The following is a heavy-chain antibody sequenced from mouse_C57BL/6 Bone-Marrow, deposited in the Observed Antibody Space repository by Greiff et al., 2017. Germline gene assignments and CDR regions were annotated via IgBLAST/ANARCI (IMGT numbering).Heavy chain of an antibody. CDR3: ARMGIYYDYDGFDY. D-gene: IGHD2-4*01. J-gene: IGHJ2*01. V-gene: IGHV1-52*01. CDR2: IDPSDSET. Sequence: QVQLQQPGAELVRPGSSVKLSCKASGYTFTSYWMHWVKQRPIQGLEWIGNIDPSDSETHYNQKFKDKATLTVDKSSSTAYMQLSSLTSEDSAVYYCARMGIYYDYDGFDYWGQGTTLTVSS. CDR1: GYTFTSYW.